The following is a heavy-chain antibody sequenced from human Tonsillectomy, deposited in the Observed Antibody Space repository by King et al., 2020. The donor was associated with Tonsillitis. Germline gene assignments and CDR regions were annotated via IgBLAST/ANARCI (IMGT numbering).Heavy chain of an antibody. Sequence: VQLQQWGAGLLKPSETLSLTCAVYGGSFTTYSWSWIRQPPGKGLEWIGEINHSGIPNYSPSLKSRVTISVDTSKNQFSLRLSSVTAADTAVYYCARGPYYDFWSGPEDYYYGMDVWGQGTTVTVSS. CDR2: INHSGIP. D-gene: IGHD3-3*01. CDR1: GGSFTTYS. CDR3: ARGPYYDFWSGPEDYYYGMDV. J-gene: IGHJ6*02. V-gene: IGHV4-34*01.